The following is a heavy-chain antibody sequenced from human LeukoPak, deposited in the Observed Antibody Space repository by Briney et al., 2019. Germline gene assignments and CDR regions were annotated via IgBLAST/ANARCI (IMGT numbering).Heavy chain of an antibody. J-gene: IGHJ4*02. CDR2: INHSGST. D-gene: IGHD6-13*01. CDR1: GGSFSGYY. Sequence: SETLSLTCAVYGGSFSGYYWSWIRQPPGKGLEWIGEINHSGSTNYNPSLKSRATISVDTSKNQFSLKLSSVTAADTAVYCCARAWYSSSWFDYWGQGTLVTVSS. V-gene: IGHV4-34*01. CDR3: ARAWYSSSWFDY.